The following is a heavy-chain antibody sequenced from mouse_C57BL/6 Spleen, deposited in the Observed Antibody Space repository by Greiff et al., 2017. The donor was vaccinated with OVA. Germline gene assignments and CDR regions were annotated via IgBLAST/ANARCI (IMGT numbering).Heavy chain of an antibody. V-gene: IGHV1-59*01. CDR3: ARSPAYYSTDYYAMDY. CDR2: IDPSDSYT. CDR1: GYTFTSYW. D-gene: IGHD2-5*01. Sequence: VQLKQPGAELVRPGTSVKLSCKASGYTFTSYWMHWVKQRPGQGLEWIGVIDPSDSYTNYNQKFKGKATLTVDTSSSTAYMQLSSLTSEDSAVYYCARSPAYYSTDYYAMDYWGQGTSVTVSS. J-gene: IGHJ4*01.